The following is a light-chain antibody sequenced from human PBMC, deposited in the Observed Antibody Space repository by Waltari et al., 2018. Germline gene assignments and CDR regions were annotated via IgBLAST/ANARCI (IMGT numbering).Light chain of an antibody. CDR2: GAS. V-gene: IGKV3-20*01. Sequence: EIVLTQSPGTLSLSPGERATLSCRASQSFSSTYLAWYQQKPGQAPRLLIYGASSRATGIPDRFSGSGSGTDFTLTISRLEPEDFVVYYCHQYGSSPSFGGGTTVEIK. CDR3: HQYGSSPS. CDR1: QSFSSTY. J-gene: IGKJ4*01.